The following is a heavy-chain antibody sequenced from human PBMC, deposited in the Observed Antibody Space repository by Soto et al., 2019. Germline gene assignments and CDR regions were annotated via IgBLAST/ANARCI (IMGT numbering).Heavy chain of an antibody. V-gene: IGHV3-23*01. CDR2: ISGSGGST. J-gene: IGHJ6*02. CDR1: GFTFSSYA. Sequence: EVQLLESGGGLVQPGGSLRLSCAASGFTFSSYAMSWVRQAPGKGLEWVSAISGSGGSTYYADSVKGRFTISRDNSKNTLYLQMNSLRAEDTAVYYCAKDLVRCSSGSCYSSYPGGMDVWGQGTTVTVSS. D-gene: IGHD2-15*01. CDR3: AKDLVRCSSGSCYSSYPGGMDV.